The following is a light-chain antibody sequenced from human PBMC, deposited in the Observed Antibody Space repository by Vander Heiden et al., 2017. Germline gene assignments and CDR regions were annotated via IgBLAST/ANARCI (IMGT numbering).Light chain of an antibody. CDR2: EDN. V-gene: IGLV6-57*01. CDR1: SGSIASNY. CDR3: QSYDSSKQV. J-gene: IGLJ3*02. Sequence: NFMLTQPHSVSESPGKQVTISCTRRSGSIASNYVQWYRQRPGSSPTTVIYEDNQRPSGVPDRFSGSIDSSSNSASLTISGLKTEDEADYYCQSYDSSKQVFGGGTKLTVL.